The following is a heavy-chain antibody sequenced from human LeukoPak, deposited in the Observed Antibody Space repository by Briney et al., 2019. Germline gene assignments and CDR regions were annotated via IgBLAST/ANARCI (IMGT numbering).Heavy chain of an antibody. CDR1: GYTFTSYG. Sequence: ASVKVSCKASGYTFTSYGISWVRQAPGQGLEWMGGFDPEDGETIYAQKFQGRVTMTEDTSTDTAYMELSSLRSEDTAVYYCATDRSSHYDLPDYWGQGTLVTVSS. CDR2: FDPEDGET. D-gene: IGHD6-6*01. V-gene: IGHV1-24*01. J-gene: IGHJ4*02. CDR3: ATDRSSHYDLPDY.